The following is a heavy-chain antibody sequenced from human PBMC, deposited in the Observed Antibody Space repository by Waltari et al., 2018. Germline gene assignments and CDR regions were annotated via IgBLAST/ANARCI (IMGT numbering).Heavy chain of an antibody. CDR2: IIPIFGTA. Sequence: QVQLVQSGAEVNKPGSSVKVSCTASGDTVSSYSSSWVRQAPGQGLGWMGGIIPIFGTANYAQKFQARVTITADESTSTAYMELSSLRSEDTAVYYCARNMDAFDIWGQGTMVTVSS. CDR3: ARNMDAFDI. V-gene: IGHV1-69*01. CDR1: GDTVSSYS. J-gene: IGHJ3*02.